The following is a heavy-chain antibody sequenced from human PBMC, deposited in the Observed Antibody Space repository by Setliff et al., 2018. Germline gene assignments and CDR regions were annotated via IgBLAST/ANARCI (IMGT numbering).Heavy chain of an antibody. CDR3: AREGVDIRSSTDYRYYMDV. V-gene: IGHV1-69*05. J-gene: IGHJ6*03. CDR2: TIPMFGSA. CDR1: GGTFRSYG. D-gene: IGHD5-12*01. Sequence: SVKVSCRASGGTFRSYGISWVRQAPGQGLEWMGGTIPMFGSANYAQKFQGRVTITTDEFTGTAYMELSSLRTEDTAVYYCAREGVDIRSSTDYRYYMDVWGKGTTVTVSS.